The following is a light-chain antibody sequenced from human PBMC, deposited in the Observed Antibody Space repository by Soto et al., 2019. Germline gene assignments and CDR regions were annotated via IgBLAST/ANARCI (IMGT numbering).Light chain of an antibody. CDR2: AAS. Sequence: EIVLTQSPGTLSLSPGERATLSCRASQSVSSSYFAWYQQKPGQAPSLLIYAASSRATGVPDRFSGSGSGTDFTLTISRLEPEDFAVYYCQQHGNSPWTFGQGTRVEIK. V-gene: IGKV3-20*01. CDR1: QSVSSSY. J-gene: IGKJ1*01. CDR3: QQHGNSPWT.